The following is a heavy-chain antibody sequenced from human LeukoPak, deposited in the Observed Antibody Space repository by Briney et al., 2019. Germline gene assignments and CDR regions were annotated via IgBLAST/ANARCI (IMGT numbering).Heavy chain of an antibody. J-gene: IGHJ6*03. CDR3: ARDQISIAVAGDYYSYYMDV. Sequence: SQTLSLTCAISGGSVSSNSTAWNWIRQSPSRGLEWLGRTYYRSKWYNDYAVSVKSRITINPDTSKNQFSLQLNSVTPEDTAVFYCARDQISIAVAGDYYSYYMDVWGKGTTVTVSS. V-gene: IGHV6-1*01. CDR1: GGSVSSNSTA. D-gene: IGHD6-19*01. CDR2: TYYRSKWYN.